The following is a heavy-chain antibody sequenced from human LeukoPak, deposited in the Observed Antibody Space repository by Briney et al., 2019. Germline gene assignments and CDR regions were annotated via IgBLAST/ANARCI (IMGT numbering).Heavy chain of an antibody. CDR1: GFTFSSYA. J-gene: IGHJ4*02. D-gene: IGHD6-13*01. CDR2: ISYDGSNK. Sequence: PGGSLRLSCAASGFTFSSYAMHWVRQAPGKGLEWVAVISYDGSNKYYADSVKGRFTISRDNSKNTLYLQMNSLRAEDTAVYYCAREALTPIAAAGTCNYWGQGTLVTVSS. V-gene: IGHV3-30*04. CDR3: AREALTPIAAAGTCNY.